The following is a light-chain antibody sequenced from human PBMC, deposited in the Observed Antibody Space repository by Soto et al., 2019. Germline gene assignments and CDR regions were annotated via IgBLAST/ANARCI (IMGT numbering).Light chain of an antibody. J-gene: IGLJ1*01. CDR1: SSDVGGYNY. CDR3: SSYTTSNTRQIV. CDR2: DVS. Sequence: QSVLTQPASVSGSPGQSINISCTGTSSDVGGYNYVSWYQHHPDKAPKLIIYDVSNRPSGVSNPFSGSKSGNTASLTISWLQPEDEADYYCSSYTTSNTRQIVFGTGTKVTVL. V-gene: IGLV2-14*03.